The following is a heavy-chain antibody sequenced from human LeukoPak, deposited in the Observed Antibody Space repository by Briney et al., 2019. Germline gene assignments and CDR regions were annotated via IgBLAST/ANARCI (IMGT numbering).Heavy chain of an antibody. CDR1: GFTFSSYS. CDR3: AKDRSIGTYYTFDH. Sequence: PGGSLRLSCAASGFTFSSYSMNWVRRAPGKGLEWVSSISASAAMTYYADSVRGRFTVSRDNSNNTLYLQMSSLTAADTAVYYCAKDRSIGTYYTFDHWGQGTLVTVSS. CDR2: ISASAAMT. D-gene: IGHD1-26*01. V-gene: IGHV3-23*01. J-gene: IGHJ4*02.